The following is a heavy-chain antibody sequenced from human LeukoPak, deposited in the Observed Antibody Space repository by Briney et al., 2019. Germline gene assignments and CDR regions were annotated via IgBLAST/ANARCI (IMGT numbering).Heavy chain of an antibody. J-gene: IGHJ6*03. V-gene: IGHV3-30*02. CDR1: GFTFSSYV. D-gene: IGHD1-26*01. CDR3: AKEGGSNNYYYYYMDV. CDR2: IRYDGSNK. Sequence: GGSLRLSCAASGFTFSSYVMHWVRQAPGKGLEWVAFIRYDGSNKYYADSVKGRFTISRDNSRNTLYLQMNSLRAEDTAVYYCAKEGGSNNYYYYYMDVWGRGTTVTVTS.